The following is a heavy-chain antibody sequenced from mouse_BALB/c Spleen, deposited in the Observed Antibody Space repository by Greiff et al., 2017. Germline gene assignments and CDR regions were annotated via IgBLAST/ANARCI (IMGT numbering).Heavy chain of an antibody. CDR2: ISSGSSTI. V-gene: IGHV5-17*02. CDR1: GFTFSSFG. CDR3: ARGENLYDGYYGFAY. D-gene: IGHD2-3*01. Sequence: EVMLVESGGGLVQPGGSRKLSCAASGFTFSSFGMHWVRQAPEKGLEWVAYISSGSSTIYYADTVKGRFTISRDNPKNTLFLQMTSLRSEDTAMYYCARGENLYDGYYGFAYWGQGTLVTVSA. J-gene: IGHJ3*01.